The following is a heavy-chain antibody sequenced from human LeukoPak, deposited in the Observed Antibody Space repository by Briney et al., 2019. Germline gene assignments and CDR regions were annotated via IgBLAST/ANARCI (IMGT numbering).Heavy chain of an antibody. CDR3: ARVGLTTKRIVVVPAAKQGWFDP. CDR2: VYYSGST. Sequence: PSETLSLTCVVSGGSVSGYYWGWIRQPPGRGLEWIGYVYYSGSTNYNPSFKSRITISVDTSRNQFSLQLSSVTAADTAVYYCARVGLTTKRIVVVPAAKQGWFDPWGQGTLVTVSS. CDR1: GGSVSGYY. J-gene: IGHJ5*02. V-gene: IGHV4-59*02. D-gene: IGHD2-2*01.